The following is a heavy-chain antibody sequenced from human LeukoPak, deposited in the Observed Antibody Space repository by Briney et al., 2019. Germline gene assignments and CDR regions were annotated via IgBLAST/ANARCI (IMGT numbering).Heavy chain of an antibody. CDR3: ARDLAWDAFDI. CDR2: IHSSSGSI. J-gene: IGHJ3*02. CDR1: GFNFTNYN. Sequence: WGSLRLSCAASGFNFTNYNMNWVCQAPGKGLEWVSSIHSSSGSIYYADSLKGRFTISRDNAKNSLNLQMNSLRAEDTAVYYCARDLAWDAFDIWGRGTMDTVSS. V-gene: IGHV3-21*01.